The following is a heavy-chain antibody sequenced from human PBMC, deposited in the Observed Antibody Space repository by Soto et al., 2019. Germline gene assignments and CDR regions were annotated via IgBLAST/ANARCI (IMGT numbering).Heavy chain of an antibody. CDR1: GYTFTNYG. CDR2: ISAYNGDT. CDR3: ARDRASNEFDY. V-gene: IGHV1-18*01. D-gene: IGHD1-1*01. Sequence: ASVKVSCKASGYTFTNYGITWVRQAPGQGLEWMGWISAYNGDTHYTQRLQGRVTMTTDTSTSTAYMELRSLRSDDTAVYYCARDRASNEFDYWGQGTLVTVSS. J-gene: IGHJ4*02.